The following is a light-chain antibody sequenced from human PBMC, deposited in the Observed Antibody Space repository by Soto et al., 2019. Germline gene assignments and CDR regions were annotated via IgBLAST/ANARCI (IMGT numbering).Light chain of an antibody. CDR3: QSYDTGVSGSI. CDR1: TSNIGAGFD. Sequence: QLVLTQPPSVSGAPGQRLTISCSGSTSNIGAGFDVHWYQQFPGAAPTLLIYSDTSRPSGVPSRFSASKSGTSASLTITGRRTEDEADYYCQSYDTGVSGSIFGGGTKLTVL. J-gene: IGLJ2*01. CDR2: SDT. V-gene: IGLV1-40*01.